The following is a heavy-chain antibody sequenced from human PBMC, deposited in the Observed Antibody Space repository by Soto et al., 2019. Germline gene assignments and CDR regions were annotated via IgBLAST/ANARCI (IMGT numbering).Heavy chain of an antibody. V-gene: IGHV3-23*01. CDR1: GSTFSSDD. J-gene: IGHJ4*02. CDR2: ISDSGGST. D-gene: IGHD6-19*01. CDR3: AKDGGWSLAVAGLFDY. Sequence: EVHLLEYGGGLVQPGGSLRLSCVVSGSTFSSDDMSWVRQALGRGLEWVSGISDSGGSTYYADSVKGRFTISRDNAKNTLYLQMKSLRVEDTALYYCAKDGGWSLAVAGLFDYWGPGTQVTVSS.